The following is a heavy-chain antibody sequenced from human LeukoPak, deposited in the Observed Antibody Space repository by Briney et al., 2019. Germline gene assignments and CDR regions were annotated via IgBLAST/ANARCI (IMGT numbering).Heavy chain of an antibody. V-gene: IGHV4-34*01. D-gene: IGHD5-18*01. J-gene: IGHJ4*02. CDR2: INHSGST. CDR1: GGSFSGYY. Sequence: SETLSLTCAVCGGSFSGYYWSWIRQPPGKGLEWIGEINHSGSTNYNPSLKSRVTISVDTSKNQFSLKLSSVTAADTAVYYCARGGPSHFTQLWNDYWGQGTLVTVSS. CDR3: ARGGPSHFTQLWNDY.